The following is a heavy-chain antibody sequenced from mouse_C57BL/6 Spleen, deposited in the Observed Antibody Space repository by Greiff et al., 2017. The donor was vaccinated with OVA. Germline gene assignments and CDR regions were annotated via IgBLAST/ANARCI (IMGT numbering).Heavy chain of an antibody. J-gene: IGHJ4*01. CDR2: IDPSDSYT. Sequence: QVQLQQPGAELVKPGASVKLSCKASGYTFTSYWMQWVKQRPGQGLAWIGEIDPSDSYTNYNQKFKGKATLTVDTSSSTAYMQLSSLTSEDSAVYYCARGVRRGYYYAMDYWGQGTSVTVSS. D-gene: IGHD2-14*01. CDR1: GYTFTSYW. CDR3: ARGVRRGYYYAMDY. V-gene: IGHV1-50*01.